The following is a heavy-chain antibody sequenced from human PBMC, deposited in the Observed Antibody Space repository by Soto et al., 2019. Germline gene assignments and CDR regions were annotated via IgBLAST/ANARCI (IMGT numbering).Heavy chain of an antibody. J-gene: IGHJ6*03. CDR2: IYYSGST. CDR3: ARTRGSYGYYYYYYMDV. Sequence: SETLSLTCTVSGGSISSSSYYWGWIRQPPGKGLEWIGSIYYSGSTYYNPSLKSRVTISVDTSKNQFSLKLSSVTAADTAVYYCARTRGSYGYYYYYYMDVRGKGTTVTVSS. V-gene: IGHV4-39*01. CDR1: GGSISSSSYY. D-gene: IGHD3-16*01.